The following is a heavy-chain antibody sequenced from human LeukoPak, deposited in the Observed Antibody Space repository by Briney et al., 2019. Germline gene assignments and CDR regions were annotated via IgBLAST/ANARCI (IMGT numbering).Heavy chain of an antibody. CDR1: GGSISSGGYS. D-gene: IGHD2-2*01. CDR2: IYYSGST. V-gene: IGHV4-30-4*07. CDR3: ARVLGYCSSTSCYVDAFDI. J-gene: IGHJ3*02. Sequence: SETLSLTCAVSGGSISSGGYSWRWIRQPPGKGLEWIGYIYYSGSTYYNPSLKSRVTISVDTSKNQFSLKLSSVTAADTAVYYCARVLGYCSSTSCYVDAFDIWGQGTMVTVSS.